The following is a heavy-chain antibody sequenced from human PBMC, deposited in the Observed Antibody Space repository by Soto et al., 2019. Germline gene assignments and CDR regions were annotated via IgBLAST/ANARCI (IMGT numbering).Heavy chain of an antibody. CDR2: IYYSGST. V-gene: IGHV4-59*01. J-gene: IGHJ6*02. D-gene: IGHD3-22*01. CDR1: GGSISSYY. Sequence: SETLSLTCTVSGGSISSYYWSWIRQPPGKGLEWIGYIYYSGSTNYNPSLKSRVTISVDTSKNQFSLKLSSVTAADTAAYYCARDPGSGYSIYYYGMDVWGQGTTVTVSS. CDR3: ARDPGSGYSIYYYGMDV.